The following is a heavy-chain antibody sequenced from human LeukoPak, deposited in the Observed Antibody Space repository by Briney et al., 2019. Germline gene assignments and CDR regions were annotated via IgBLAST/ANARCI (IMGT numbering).Heavy chain of an antibody. V-gene: IGHV4-34*01. CDR2: INHSGST. CDR1: GGSFSGYY. CDR3: ARLPIRGYSSGWYSTGFDY. J-gene: IGHJ4*02. D-gene: IGHD6-19*01. Sequence: SETLSLTCAVYGGSFSGYYWSWIRQPPGKGPEWIGEINHSGSTNYNPSLKSRVTISVDTSKNQFSLKLGSVTAADTAVYYCARLPIRGYSSGWYSTGFDYWGQGTLVTVSS.